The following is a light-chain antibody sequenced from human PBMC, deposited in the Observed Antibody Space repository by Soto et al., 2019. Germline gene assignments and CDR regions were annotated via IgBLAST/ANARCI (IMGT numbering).Light chain of an antibody. CDR2: GAS. J-gene: IGKJ2*01. Sequence: IQLTQSPSSVSASVGDRVTITCRASQRIDTWLGWYQQKPGKAPNLLIYGASNLQSVVPSRFSGSGSGTDFILTISSLQPEDFATYYCQQSNTFPYTFGQGTKLEL. CDR1: QRIDTW. V-gene: IGKV1-12*01. CDR3: QQSNTFPYT.